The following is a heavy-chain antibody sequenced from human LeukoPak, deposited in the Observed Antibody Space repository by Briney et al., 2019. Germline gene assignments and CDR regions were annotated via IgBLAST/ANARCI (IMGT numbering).Heavy chain of an antibody. D-gene: IGHD6-13*01. Sequence: SETLSLTCAVYGGSFSGSYWSWIRQPPGKGLEWIGEINHSGSTNYNPSLKSRVTISVDTSKNQFSLKLSSVTAAGTAVYYCARKIYRGLRAAAAGFFDCWGQGTLVTVSS. V-gene: IGHV4-34*01. CDR2: INHSGST. CDR3: ARKIYRGLRAAAAGFFDC. CDR1: GGSFSGSY. J-gene: IGHJ4*02.